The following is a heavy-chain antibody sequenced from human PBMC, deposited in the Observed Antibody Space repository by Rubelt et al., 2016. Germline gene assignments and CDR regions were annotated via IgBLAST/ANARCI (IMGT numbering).Heavy chain of an antibody. Sequence: QLQLQESGPGLVKPSETLSLTCTVSGGSISSSSYYWGWIRQPPGKGLEWIGSVFYGGSTYYNPSLKSRFTISLDTSKNQFSLKVTSVTAADTAIYYCAREGYYDRRVDYWGQGILVTVSS. V-gene: IGHV4-39*07. D-gene: IGHD3-22*01. CDR3: AREGYYDRRVDY. CDR1: GGSISSSSYY. J-gene: IGHJ4*02. CDR2: VFYGGST.